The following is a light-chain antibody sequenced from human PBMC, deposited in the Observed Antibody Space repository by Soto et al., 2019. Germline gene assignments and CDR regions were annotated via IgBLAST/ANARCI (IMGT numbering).Light chain of an antibody. Sequence: QSALTQPPSASGSPGQSVTISCTGTSSDVGGYNYVSWYQQHPGKAPKLIIYEVSKRPSGGPDHFSGSKSGNTASLTVSGLQADDEADYYCSSFGGSNHVVFGGGTKLTVL. CDR3: SSFGGSNHVV. J-gene: IGLJ2*01. CDR2: EVS. CDR1: SSDVGGYNY. V-gene: IGLV2-8*01.